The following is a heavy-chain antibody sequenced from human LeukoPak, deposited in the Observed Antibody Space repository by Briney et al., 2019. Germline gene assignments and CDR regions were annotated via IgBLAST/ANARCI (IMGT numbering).Heavy chain of an antibody. Sequence: GGSLRLSCAASGFTFSGSAIYWARQASGKGLEWVGRIRSKPNNYATAYAASVKGRFTISRDESKNTAYLQMNSLTVEDTAVYYCTRWPKDGTPFDYWGQGTLVTVSS. CDR2: IRSKPNNYAT. J-gene: IGHJ4*02. CDR3: TRWPKDGTPFDY. CDR1: GFTFSGSA. V-gene: IGHV3-73*01. D-gene: IGHD1-1*01.